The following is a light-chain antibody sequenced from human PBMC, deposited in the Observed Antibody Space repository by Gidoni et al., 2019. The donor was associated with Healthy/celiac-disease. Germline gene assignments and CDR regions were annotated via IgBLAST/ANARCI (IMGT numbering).Light chain of an antibody. V-gene: IGKV3-20*01. Sequence: LTQSPGTLSLSPGERATLSCRASQSVSSSYLAWYQQKPGQAPRLLIYGASSSATGIPDSFSGSGSGTDFTLTISRLEPEDFAVYYCQQYGSSPQTFGQGTKVEIK. CDR2: GAS. CDR1: QSVSSSY. J-gene: IGKJ1*01. CDR3: QQYGSSPQT.